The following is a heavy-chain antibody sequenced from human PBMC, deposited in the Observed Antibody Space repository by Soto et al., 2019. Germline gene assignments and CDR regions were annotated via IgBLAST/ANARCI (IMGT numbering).Heavy chain of an antibody. CDR2: IYYSGST. Sequence: SETLSLTCTVSGGSISSGDYYWSWIRQPPGKGLEWIGYIYYSGSTYYNPSLKSRVTISVDTSKNQFSLKLSSVTAADTAVYYCARAAGYYGSGSYYWFDPWGQGTLVTVSS. V-gene: IGHV4-30-4*01. D-gene: IGHD3-10*01. CDR3: ARAAGYYGSGSYYWFDP. CDR1: GGSISSGDYY. J-gene: IGHJ5*02.